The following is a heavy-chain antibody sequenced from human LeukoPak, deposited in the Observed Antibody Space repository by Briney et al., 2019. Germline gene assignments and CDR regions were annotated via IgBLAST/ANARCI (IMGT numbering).Heavy chain of an antibody. CDR2: ICYNGNT. J-gene: IGHJ4*02. V-gene: IGHV4-61*01. Sequence: PSETLSLTCTVSGGSVSSGSYFWSWIRQPPGKGLEWIGFICYNGNTNSSPSLKSRVTISVDTSKSQFSLKLTSVTAADTAVYYCARGYRSSWYQVDYWGQGTLVTVSS. CDR1: GGSVSSGSYF. D-gene: IGHD6-13*01. CDR3: ARGYRSSWYQVDY.